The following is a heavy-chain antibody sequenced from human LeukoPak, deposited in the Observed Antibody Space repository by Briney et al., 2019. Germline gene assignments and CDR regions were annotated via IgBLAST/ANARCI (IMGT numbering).Heavy chain of an antibody. CDR1: GYTFTGYY. V-gene: IGHV1-2*02. CDR3: ARVGDRYFDWSITYDY. Sequence: PKASVKVSCKASGYTFTGYYMHWVRQAPGQGLEWMGWINPNSGGTNYVQKFQGRVTMTRDTSISTAYMELSRLRSDDTAVYYCARVGDRYFDWSITYDYWGQGTLVTVSS. J-gene: IGHJ4*02. D-gene: IGHD3-9*01. CDR2: INPNSGGT.